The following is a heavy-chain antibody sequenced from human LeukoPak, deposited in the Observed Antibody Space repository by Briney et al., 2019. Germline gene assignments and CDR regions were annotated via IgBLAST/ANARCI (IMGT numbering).Heavy chain of an antibody. CDR3: ATLCSGGSCYGGTDY. CDR2: INHSGST. CDR1: GVSFSGYY. J-gene: IGHJ4*02. D-gene: IGHD2-15*01. V-gene: IGHV4-34*01. Sequence: SETLSLTCAVYGVSFSGYYWSWIRQPPGKGLEWLGEINHSGSTNYNPSLKSRVTISVDTSKNQFSLKLSSVTAADTAVYYCATLCSGGSCYGGTDYWGQGTLVTVSS.